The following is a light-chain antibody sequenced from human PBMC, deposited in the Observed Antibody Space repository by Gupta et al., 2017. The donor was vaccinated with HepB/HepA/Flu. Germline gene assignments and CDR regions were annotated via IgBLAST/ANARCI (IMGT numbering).Light chain of an antibody. CDR2: GNS. J-gene: IGLJ3*02. CDR3: QSYDSSLSGSEV. V-gene: IGLV1-40*01. Sequence: QSVLTQPPSVSGAPGQRVTISCTGSSSNIGAGYDVHWYQQLPGTAPNLLIYGNSNRPSGVPDRFSGSKSGTSASLAITGLQAEEEADYYCQSYDSSLSGSEVFGGGTKLTVL. CDR1: SSNIGAGYD.